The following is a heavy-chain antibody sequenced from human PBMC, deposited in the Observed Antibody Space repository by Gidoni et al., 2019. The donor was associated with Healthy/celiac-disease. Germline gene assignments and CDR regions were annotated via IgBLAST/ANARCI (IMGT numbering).Heavy chain of an antibody. Sequence: QVQLQQWGAGLLKPSETLSLTCAVYGGSFSGYYWSWIRQPPGKGLEWIGEINHSGSTNYNPSLKSRVTISVDTSKNQFSLKLSSVTAADTAVYYCARTNGVLRFLEWSNYYYYGMDVWGQGTTVTVSS. V-gene: IGHV4-34*01. CDR1: GGSFSGYY. CDR2: INHSGST. D-gene: IGHD3-3*01. J-gene: IGHJ6*02. CDR3: ARTNGVLRFLEWSNYYYYGMDV.